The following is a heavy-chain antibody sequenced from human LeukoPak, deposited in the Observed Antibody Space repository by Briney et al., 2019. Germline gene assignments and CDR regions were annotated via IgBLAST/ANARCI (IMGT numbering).Heavy chain of an antibody. CDR3: ARDSSGWYRNFDY. CDR1: GFTFSSYW. CDR2: IKQDGSEK. V-gene: IGHV3-7*01. D-gene: IGHD6-19*01. Sequence: PGGSLRLSCAASGFTFSSYWMSWVRQAPGEGLEWVANIKQDGSEKYYVDSVKGRFTISRDNAKNTLYLQMNSLRAEDTAVYYCARDSSGWYRNFDYWGQGTLVTVSS. J-gene: IGHJ4*02.